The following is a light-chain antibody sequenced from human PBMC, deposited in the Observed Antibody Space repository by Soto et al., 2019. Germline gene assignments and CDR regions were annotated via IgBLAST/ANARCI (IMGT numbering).Light chain of an antibody. CDR2: AAS. CDR3: QQYYSYPLT. J-gene: IGKJ4*01. CDR1: QGISSY. Sequence: AIRMTQSPSSFSASTGDRVTITCRASQGISSYLAWYQQKPGKASKLLIYAASTLQSGVPSRFSGCGSGTDFTLAISCLQSEEFATYYCQQYYSYPLTFGVITQVEI. V-gene: IGKV1-8*01.